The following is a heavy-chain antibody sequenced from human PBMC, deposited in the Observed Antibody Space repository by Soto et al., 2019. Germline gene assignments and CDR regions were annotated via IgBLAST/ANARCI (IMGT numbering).Heavy chain of an antibody. CDR1: GFTFSSYW. Sequence: EVQLVESGGGLVQPGGSLRLSCAASGFTFSSYWMHWVRQAPGKGLVWVSRINSDGSSTSYADSVKGRFTISRDNAKNTLYLQMNSLRAEDTAVYYCARGLYGDDYYYYYMDVWGKGTTVTVSS. CDR3: ARGLYGDDYYYYYMDV. CDR2: INSDGSST. D-gene: IGHD4-17*01. J-gene: IGHJ6*03. V-gene: IGHV3-74*01.